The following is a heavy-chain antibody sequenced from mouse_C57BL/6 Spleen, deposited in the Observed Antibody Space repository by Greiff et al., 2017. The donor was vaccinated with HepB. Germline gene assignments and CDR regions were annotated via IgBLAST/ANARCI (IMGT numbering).Heavy chain of an antibody. Sequence: QVHVKQPGAELVKPGASVKLSCKASGYTFTSYWMHWVKQRPGRGLEWIGRIDPNSGGTKYNEKFKSKATLTVDKPSSTAYMQLSSLTSEDSAVYYCARTYGSSHFDYWGQGTTLTVSS. CDR1: GYTFTSYW. V-gene: IGHV1-72*01. D-gene: IGHD1-1*01. J-gene: IGHJ2*01. CDR2: IDPNSGGT. CDR3: ARTYGSSHFDY.